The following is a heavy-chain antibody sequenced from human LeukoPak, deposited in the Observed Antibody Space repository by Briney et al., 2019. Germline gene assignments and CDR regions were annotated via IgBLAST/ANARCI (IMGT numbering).Heavy chain of an antibody. V-gene: IGHV3-7*01. Sequence: GGSLRLSCAASAFTFSNYWMSWVRQAPGKGLEWVANIKEDGSEINYVDSVKGRFTISRDNAKNSLYLQMNSLRVDDTAVYYCARDRGYSTFGYWGQGTLVTVSS. J-gene: IGHJ4*02. CDR3: ARDRGYSTFGY. D-gene: IGHD4-23*01. CDR2: IKEDGSEI. CDR1: AFTFSNYW.